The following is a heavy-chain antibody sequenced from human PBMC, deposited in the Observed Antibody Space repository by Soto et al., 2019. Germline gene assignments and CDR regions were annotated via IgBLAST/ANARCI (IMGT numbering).Heavy chain of an antibody. CDR2: ISSSGSTI. D-gene: IGHD6-19*01. J-gene: IGHJ4*02. V-gene: IGHV3-48*03. Sequence: EVQLVESGGGLVQPGGSLRLSCAASGFTFSSYELNWDRQAPGQGLVWVSYISSSGSTIDYADSVKGRCTLSRDNAKNSLYLQMSSLSAEDTAVYYGARGGSGWSGDYWCQGTLVTVAS. CDR3: ARGGSGWSGDY. CDR1: GFTFSSYE.